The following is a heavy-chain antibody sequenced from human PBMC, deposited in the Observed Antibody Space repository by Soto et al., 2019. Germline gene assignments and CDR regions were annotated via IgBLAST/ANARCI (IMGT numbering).Heavy chain of an antibody. V-gene: IGHV4-34*01. CDR1: GGSFSGYY. Sequence: SETLSLTCAVYGGSFSGYYWSWIRQPPGKGLEWIGEINHSGSTNYNPSLKSRVTISVDTSKNQFSLKLSSVTAADTAVYYCAITYYDFWSGYPSIDYWGQGTLVTVSS. CDR3: AITYYDFWSGYPSIDY. J-gene: IGHJ4*02. D-gene: IGHD3-3*01. CDR2: INHSGST.